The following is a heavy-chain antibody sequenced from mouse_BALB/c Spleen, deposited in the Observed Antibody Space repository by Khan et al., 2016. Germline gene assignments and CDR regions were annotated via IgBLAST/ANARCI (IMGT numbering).Heavy chain of an antibody. CDR1: GFTFSNYG. CDR3: ARVYYYGSPYFDY. D-gene: IGHD1-1*01. CDR2: INSNGGNT. J-gene: IGHJ2*01. V-gene: IGHV5-6-3*01. Sequence: EVELVESGGGLVQPGGSLKLSCAASGFTFSNYGMSWVRQTPDKRLELVATINSNGGNTYYPDSVKGRFTISRDNSNNTLYLQMSSLKSEDTAMYYCARVYYYGSPYFDYWAKAPLSQSPQ.